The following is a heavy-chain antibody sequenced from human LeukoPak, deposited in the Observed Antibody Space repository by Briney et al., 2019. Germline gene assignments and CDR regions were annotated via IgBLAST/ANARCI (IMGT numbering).Heavy chain of an antibody. CDR1: GYTFTSYY. D-gene: IGHD2-2*01. CDR2: INPSGGST. Sequence: ASVQVSCKASGYTFTSYYMHWVQQAPGQGLEWMGIINPSGGSTSYAQKFQGRVTMTRDMSTSTVYMELSSLRSEDTAVYYCARAAMIPAVDIWGQGTMVTVSS. CDR3: ARAAMIPAVDI. V-gene: IGHV1-46*01. J-gene: IGHJ3*02.